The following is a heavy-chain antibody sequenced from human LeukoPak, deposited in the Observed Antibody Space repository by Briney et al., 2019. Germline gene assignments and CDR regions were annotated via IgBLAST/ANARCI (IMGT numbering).Heavy chain of an antibody. V-gene: IGHV1-18*01. Sequence: ASVKVSCKASGYTFTNYGISWVRQAPGQGLEWMTWISTYDHDTNYAQKFRGRVTMTTDTSTSTAYMELRSLGSDDTAVYYCVRDYFCSGGTCDDCFDPWGQGTLVTVSS. CDR3: VRDYFCSGGTCDDCFDP. CDR2: ISTYDHDT. CDR1: GYTFTNYG. D-gene: IGHD2-15*01. J-gene: IGHJ5*02.